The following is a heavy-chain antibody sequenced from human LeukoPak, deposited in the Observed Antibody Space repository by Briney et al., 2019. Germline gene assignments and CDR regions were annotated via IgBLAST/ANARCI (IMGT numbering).Heavy chain of an antibody. Sequence: GGSLRLSCAASGFTFSSYAMHWVRQAPGKGLEWVAVISYDGSNKYYADSVKGRFTISRDNSKNTLYLQMNSLRAEDTAVYYCARSHIAVAGTPFDYWGQGTLVTVSS. V-gene: IGHV3-30*04. J-gene: IGHJ4*02. CDR2: ISYDGSNK. D-gene: IGHD6-19*01. CDR3: ARSHIAVAGTPFDY. CDR1: GFTFSSYA.